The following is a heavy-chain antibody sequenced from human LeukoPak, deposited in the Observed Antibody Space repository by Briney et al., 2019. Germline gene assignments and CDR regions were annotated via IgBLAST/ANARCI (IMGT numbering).Heavy chain of an antibody. D-gene: IGHD6-13*01. CDR2: IRYDGSNK. Sequence: GGSLRLSCAASGFTFSSYGMHWVRRAPGKGLEWVAFIRYDGSNKYYADSVKGRFTISRDNSKNTLYLQMNSLRAEDTAVYYCAKDSSSWYLGWYFDLWGRGTLVTVSS. J-gene: IGHJ2*01. CDR3: AKDSSSWYLGWYFDL. CDR1: GFTFSSYG. V-gene: IGHV3-30*02.